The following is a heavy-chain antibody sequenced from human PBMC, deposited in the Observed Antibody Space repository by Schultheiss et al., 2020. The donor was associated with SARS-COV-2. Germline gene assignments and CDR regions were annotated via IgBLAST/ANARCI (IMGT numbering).Heavy chain of an antibody. CDR2: ISYDGSNK. V-gene: IGHV3-30-3*01. Sequence: SCAASGFTFSSYAMHWVRQAPGKGLEWVAVISYDGSNKYYADSVKGRFTISRDNSKNTLYLQMNSLRAEDTAVYYCARDSYCGGDCYVFDYWGQGTLVTVSS. J-gene: IGHJ4*02. CDR1: GFTFSSYA. CDR3: ARDSYCGGDCYVFDY. D-gene: IGHD2-21*01.